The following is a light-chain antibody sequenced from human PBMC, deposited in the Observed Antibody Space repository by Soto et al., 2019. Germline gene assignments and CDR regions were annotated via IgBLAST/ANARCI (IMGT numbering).Light chain of an antibody. CDR3: CSYTSSSTFV. CDR1: SSDVGGYNY. V-gene: IGLV2-14*01. Sequence: QSALNQPASVSGSPGQSITISCTGTSSDVGGYNYVSWYQQHPGKAPKLMIYDVSNRPSGVSNRFSGSESGNTASLTISGLQSEEEADYYCCSYTSSSTFVFGSGTKLTV. J-gene: IGLJ1*01. CDR2: DVS.